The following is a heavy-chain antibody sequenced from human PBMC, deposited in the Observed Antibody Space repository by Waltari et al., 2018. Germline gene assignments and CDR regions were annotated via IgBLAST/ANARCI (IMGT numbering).Heavy chain of an antibody. D-gene: IGHD3-22*01. CDR3: ASSNYYDSSGYPVAFDI. Sequence: QVQLVQSGAEVKKPGASVKVSCKASGYTFTGYYMHWVRQAPGQGLEWMGRINPNSGGTNYAQKFQGRVTMTRDTSISTAYMELSRLRSDDTAVYYCASSNYYDSSGYPVAFDIWGQGTMVTVSS. J-gene: IGHJ3*02. CDR1: GYTFTGYY. CDR2: INPNSGGT. V-gene: IGHV1-2*06.